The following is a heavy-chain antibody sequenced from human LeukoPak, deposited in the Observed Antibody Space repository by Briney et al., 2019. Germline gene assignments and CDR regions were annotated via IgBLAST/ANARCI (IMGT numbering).Heavy chain of an antibody. CDR2: ISGSGGST. Sequence: GGSLRLSCAASGFTFSSYAMSWVRQAPGKGLEWVSAISGSGGSTYYADSVKGRFTISRDNSKNTLYLQMNSLRAEDTAVYYCARGSAHVVYRGYAFDIWGQGTMVTVSS. CDR3: ARGSAHVVYRGYAFDI. V-gene: IGHV3-23*01. D-gene: IGHD2-8*02. CDR1: GFTFSSYA. J-gene: IGHJ3*02.